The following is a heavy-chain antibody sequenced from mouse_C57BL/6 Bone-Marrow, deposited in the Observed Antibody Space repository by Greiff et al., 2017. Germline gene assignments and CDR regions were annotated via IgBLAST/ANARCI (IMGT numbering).Heavy chain of an antibody. D-gene: IGHD1-1*01. J-gene: IGHJ2*01. V-gene: IGHV1-50*01. CDR2: IDPSDSYT. CDR1: GYTFTSYW. Sequence: QVQLQQPGAELVKPGASVKLSCKASGYTFTSYWMQWVKQRPGQGLEWIGEIDPSDSYTNYNQKFKGKATLTVDTSSSTAYMQRSSLTSEDSAVYYCARFHYGSSDYWGQGTTLTVSS. CDR3: ARFHYGSSDY.